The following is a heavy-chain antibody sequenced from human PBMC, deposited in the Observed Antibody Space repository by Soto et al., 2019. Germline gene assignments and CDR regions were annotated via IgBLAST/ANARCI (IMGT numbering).Heavy chain of an antibody. Sequence: SETLSLTCTVSGGSTSSGNNYWSWIRQPPGKGLEWIGYIYYSGSTYYNPSLKSRVTISVDTSKSQFSLKLSSVTAADTAVYYCASSHDSSGYFGALWGQGTLVTVSS. CDR2: IYYSGST. CDR1: GGSTSSGNNY. V-gene: IGHV4-30-4*01. CDR3: ASSHDSSGYFGAL. J-gene: IGHJ4*02. D-gene: IGHD3-22*01.